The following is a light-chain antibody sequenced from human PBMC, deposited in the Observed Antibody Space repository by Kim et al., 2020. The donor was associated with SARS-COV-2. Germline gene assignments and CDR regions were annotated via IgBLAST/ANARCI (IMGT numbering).Light chain of an antibody. Sequence: EIVLTQSPGTLSLPPGERATLPCRASQSVSSSYLAWYRQKPGQAPRLLIYGASSRATGIPDRFSGSGSGTDFTLTISRLEPEDFAVYYCQQYSSSPLTFGEGTKVDIK. V-gene: IGKV3-20*01. CDR3: QQYSSSPLT. J-gene: IGKJ4*01. CDR1: QSVSSSY. CDR2: GAS.